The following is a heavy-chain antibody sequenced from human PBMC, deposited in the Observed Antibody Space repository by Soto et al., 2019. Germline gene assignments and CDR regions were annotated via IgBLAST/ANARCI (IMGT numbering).Heavy chain of an antibody. CDR1: GYTCTSYA. J-gene: IGHJ4*02. V-gene: IGHV1-3*05. CDR3: ARSIVVVTALDY. D-gene: IGHD2-21*02. CDR2: INAGNGNT. Sequence: QVQLVQSGAEEKKPGASVKVSCKASGYTCTSYAMHWVRQAPGQRLEWMGWINAGNGNTKYSQKFQGRVTITMDTSASTAYMELLSLRSEDTAVYYCARSIVVVTALDYWGQGTLVTVSS.